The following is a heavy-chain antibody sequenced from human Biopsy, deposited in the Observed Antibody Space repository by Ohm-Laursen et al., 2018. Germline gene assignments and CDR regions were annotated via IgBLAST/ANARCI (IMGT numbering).Heavy chain of an antibody. V-gene: IGHV4-59*08. CDR3: ARHAPSYSGSYWRYFDL. CDR1: GGSISSYY. Sequence: SETLSLTWTVSGGSISSYYWSWIRQPPGKGLEWIGYIYYTGSTNYNPSLKSRVTISADTSMTHLSLRLTSVTAADTAVYYCARHAPSYSGSYWRYFDLWGRGTLVTVSS. CDR2: IYYTGST. D-gene: IGHD1-26*01. J-gene: IGHJ2*01.